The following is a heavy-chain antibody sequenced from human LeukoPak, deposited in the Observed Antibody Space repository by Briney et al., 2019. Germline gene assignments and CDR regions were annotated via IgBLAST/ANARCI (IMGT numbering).Heavy chain of an antibody. CDR1: GFTVSSNY. V-gene: IGHV3-66*02. CDR3: AKGVYGDFYFDY. CDR2: IYSGGST. J-gene: IGHJ4*02. D-gene: IGHD4-17*01. Sequence: GGSLRLSCAASGFTVSSNYMSWVRQAPGKGLEWVSVIYSGGSTYYADSVKGRFTISRDNSKNTLYLQMNSLRAEDTAVYYCAKGVYGDFYFDYWGQGTLVTVSS.